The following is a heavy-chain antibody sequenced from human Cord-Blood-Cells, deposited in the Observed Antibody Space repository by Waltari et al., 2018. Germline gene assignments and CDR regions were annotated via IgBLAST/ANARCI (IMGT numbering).Heavy chain of an antibody. V-gene: IGHV4-34*01. J-gene: IGHJ4*02. CDR1: GGSFSGSS. CDR3: ARGGYSNYVGSFDY. Sequence: QVQLQQWGAGLLKPSETLSLTCAVYGGSFSGSSWSWIRQPPGKGLEWIGEINHSGSTNYNPSLKSRVTISVDTSKNQFSLKLSSVTAADTAVYYCARGGYSNYVGSFDYWGQGTLVTVSS. D-gene: IGHD4-4*01. CDR2: INHSGST.